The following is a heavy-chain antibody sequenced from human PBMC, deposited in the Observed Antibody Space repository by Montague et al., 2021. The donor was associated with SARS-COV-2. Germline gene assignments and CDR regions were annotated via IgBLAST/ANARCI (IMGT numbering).Heavy chain of an antibody. CDR2: IYYSGST. D-gene: IGHD3-3*01. V-gene: IGHV4-59*01. Sequence: SETLSLTCTVSGGSISSYYWSWIRQPPGKGLEWIGYIYYSGSTNYNPSLKSRVTISVDTSKNQFSLELSSVTAADTAVYYCARYYYDFWSGYYSHYYFDYWGQGTLVTVSS. CDR3: ARYYYDFWSGYYSHYYFDY. CDR1: GGSISSYY. J-gene: IGHJ4*02.